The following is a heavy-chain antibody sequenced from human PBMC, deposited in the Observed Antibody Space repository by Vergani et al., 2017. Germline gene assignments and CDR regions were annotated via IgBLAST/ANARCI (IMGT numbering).Heavy chain of an antibody. CDR2: IRSKTDGGTT. D-gene: IGHD6-6*01. J-gene: IGHJ6*02. CDR3: ARDPHLSSSSSRGGDYYYYYGMDV. CDR1: GFTFSGSA. V-gene: IGHV3-15*01. Sequence: EVQLVESGGGLVQPGGSLKLSCAASGFTFSGSAMHWVRQASGKGLEWVGRIRSKTDGGTTDYAAPVKGRFTISRDDSKNTLYLQMNSLRAEDTAVYYCARDPHLSSSSSRGGDYYYYYGMDVWGQGTTVTVSS.